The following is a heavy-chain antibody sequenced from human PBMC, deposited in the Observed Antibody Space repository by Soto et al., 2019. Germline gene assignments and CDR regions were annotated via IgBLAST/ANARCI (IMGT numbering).Heavy chain of an antibody. V-gene: IGHV1-69*01. J-gene: IGHJ5*02. CDR1: GGSDVFNNYP. Sequence: QVHLVQSGAEIKKPASSVKVSCKASGGSDVFNNYPVSWVRQAPGQGLEWMGAIITMFNTADYAQRFLGRVTITADEFSGTGFMELTSLTSDDTAVYYCARHYPTAVSGAGWFDTWGQGTLVTVSS. D-gene: IGHD6-19*01. CDR2: IITMFNTA. CDR3: ARHYPTAVSGAGWFDT.